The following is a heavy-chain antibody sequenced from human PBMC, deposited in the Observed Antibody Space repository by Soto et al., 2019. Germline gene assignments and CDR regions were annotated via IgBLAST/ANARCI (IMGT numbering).Heavy chain of an antibody. J-gene: IGHJ4*02. CDR2: INHSGST. CDR1: GGSFSGYY. V-gene: IGHV4-34*01. D-gene: IGHD3-16*02. CDR3: ARVSLSGVWGSYRSFRYFDY. Sequence: KTSETLSLTCAVYGGSFSGYYWSWIRQPPGKGLEWIGEINHSGSTNYNPSLKSRVTISVDTSKNQFSLKLSSVTAADTAVYYCARVSLSGVWGSYRSFRYFDYWGQGTLVTISS.